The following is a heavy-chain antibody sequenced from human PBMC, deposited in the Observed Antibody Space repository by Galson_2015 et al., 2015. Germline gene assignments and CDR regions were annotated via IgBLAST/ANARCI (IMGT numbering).Heavy chain of an antibody. CDR1: GGTFSSYA. CDR3: AKNRGYGDYIFDAFDI. Sequence: SCKASGGTFSSYALSWVRQAPGQGLEWMGGIIPIFGTANYAQKFQGRVTITADESTSTAYMELSSLRSEDTAVYYCAKNRGYGDYIFDAFDIWGQGTMVTVSS. D-gene: IGHD4-17*01. V-gene: IGHV1-69*01. J-gene: IGHJ3*02. CDR2: IIPIFGTA.